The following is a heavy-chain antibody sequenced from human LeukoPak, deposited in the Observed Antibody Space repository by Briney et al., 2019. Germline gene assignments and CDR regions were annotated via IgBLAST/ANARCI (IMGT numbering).Heavy chain of an antibody. CDR3: ARGLTANRHWYFDL. Sequence: GASVKVSCKASGYTFTSYGISWVRQAPGQGLEWMGRIIPILGIANYAQKFQGRVTITADKSTSTAYMELSSLRSEDTAVYYCARGLTANRHWYFDLWGRGTLVTVSS. CDR1: GYTFTSYG. V-gene: IGHV1-69*04. CDR2: IIPILGIA. J-gene: IGHJ2*01. D-gene: IGHD1-14*01.